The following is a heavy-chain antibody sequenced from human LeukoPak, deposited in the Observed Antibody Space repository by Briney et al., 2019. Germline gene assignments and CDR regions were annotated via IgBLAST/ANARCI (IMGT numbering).Heavy chain of an antibody. CDR3: ALARDYRSGP. CDR1: GDSISSGDW. CDR2: IHHGGST. V-gene: IGHV4-4*02. D-gene: IGHD4/OR15-4a*01. Sequence: SGALSLTCAVSGDSISSGDWWSWWVRQPPGKGLEWIGEIHHGGSTNYHPSLKSRVTMSVDKPKNQFSLQLNSVTAADTAVYYCALARDYRSGPWGQGTLVTVSS. J-gene: IGHJ5*02.